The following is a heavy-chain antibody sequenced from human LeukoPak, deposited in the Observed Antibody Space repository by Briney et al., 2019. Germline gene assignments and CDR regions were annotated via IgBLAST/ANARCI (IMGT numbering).Heavy chain of an antibody. J-gene: IGHJ4*02. CDR3: ARDNSGYSSGWYRIDY. CDR1: GGTFSSYA. V-gene: IGHV1-69*04. Sequence: SVKVSCKASGGTFSSYAISWVRQAPGQGLEWMGRIIPILGIANYAQKFQGRVTITADKSTSTAYMELSSLRSEDTAVYYCARDNSGYSSGWYRIDYWGQGTLVTVSS. D-gene: IGHD6-19*01. CDR2: IIPILGIA.